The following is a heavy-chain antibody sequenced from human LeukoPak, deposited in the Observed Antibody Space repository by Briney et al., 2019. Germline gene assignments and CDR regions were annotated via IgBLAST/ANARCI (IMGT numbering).Heavy chain of an antibody. Sequence: PGGSLRLSCAASGFTLSSNYMSWVRQAPGKGLEWVSVIYSGGSTYYADSVKGRFTISKDNSKHTLYLQMNSLRAEDTAVYYCARARGGSYGGFDYWGQGTLVTVSS. CDR2: IYSGGST. J-gene: IGHJ4*02. CDR3: ARARGGSYGGFDY. V-gene: IGHV3-53*01. CDR1: GFTLSSNY. D-gene: IGHD1-26*01.